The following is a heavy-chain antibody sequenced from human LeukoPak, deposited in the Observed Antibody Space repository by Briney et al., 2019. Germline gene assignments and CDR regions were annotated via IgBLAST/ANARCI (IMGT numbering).Heavy chain of an antibody. CDR3: ASGSSSWLLPDY. J-gene: IGHJ4*02. CDR1: GFTFSDHY. Sequence: GGSLRLSCAASGFTFSDHYMSWIRQAPGKGLEWVSYIGRSGSPIYYADSVKGRFTVSRDNAKNSLYLQMSSLRADDTAVYFCASGSSSWLLPDYWGQGTLVTVSS. D-gene: IGHD6-13*01. V-gene: IGHV3-11*04. CDR2: IGRSGSPI.